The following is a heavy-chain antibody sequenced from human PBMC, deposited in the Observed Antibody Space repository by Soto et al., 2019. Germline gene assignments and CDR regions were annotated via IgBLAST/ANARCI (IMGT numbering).Heavy chain of an antibody. V-gene: IGHV3-15*01. J-gene: IGHJ6*02. D-gene: IGHD4-17*01. CDR1: GFTFSNAW. Sequence: GGSLRLSCAASGFTFSNAWMSWVRQAPGKGLEWVGRIKSKTDGGTTDYAAPVKGRFTISRDDSKNTLYLQMNSLKTEDTAVYYCSTDNYGDYYRSYYYYGLDVWGQGTTVTVSS. CDR2: IKSKTDGGTT. CDR3: STDNYGDYYRSYYYYGLDV.